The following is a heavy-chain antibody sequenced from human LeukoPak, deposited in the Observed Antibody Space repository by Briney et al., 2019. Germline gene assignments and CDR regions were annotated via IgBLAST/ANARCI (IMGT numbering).Heavy chain of an antibody. Sequence: GGSLRLSCAASGFTFSNYWMHWVRQAPGKGLVWVSRIHSDGSSTTSADSVRGRFTISRDNAENTLYLQMNSLRAEDTAVYFCARGNAHAFDIWGQGTMVTVSS. CDR3: ARGNAHAFDI. CDR2: IHSDGSST. J-gene: IGHJ3*02. D-gene: IGHD1-1*01. CDR1: GFTFSNYW. V-gene: IGHV3-74*01.